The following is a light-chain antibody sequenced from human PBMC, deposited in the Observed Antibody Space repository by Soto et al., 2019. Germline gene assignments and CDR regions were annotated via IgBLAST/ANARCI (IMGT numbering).Light chain of an antibody. CDR2: DVS. V-gene: IGKV1-5*01. Sequence: DIQMTQSPSTLSASVGDRVTITCRASQSISTWLAWYQQKPGKTPKVLIYDVSRLESGVPSRFSGSGSGTEFTLTISSLQPDDFATYYCQQYNTYWTVGQGTKVDIK. J-gene: IGKJ1*01. CDR3: QQYNTYWT. CDR1: QSISTW.